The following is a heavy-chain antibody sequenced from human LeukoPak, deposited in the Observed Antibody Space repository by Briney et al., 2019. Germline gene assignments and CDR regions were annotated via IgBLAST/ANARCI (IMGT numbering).Heavy chain of an antibody. CDR3: AAGNVGSWYSLYFDY. D-gene: IGHD2-15*01. J-gene: IGHJ4*02. Sequence: GASVKVSCKASGFTFTSSAVQWVRQALGQRLEWIGWIFVGSGNTNYAQKFQERVTITRDMSTSTAYMELSSLRSEDTAVYYCAAGNVGSWYSLYFDYWGQGTLVTVSS. CDR1: GFTFTSSA. V-gene: IGHV1-58*01. CDR2: IFVGSGNT.